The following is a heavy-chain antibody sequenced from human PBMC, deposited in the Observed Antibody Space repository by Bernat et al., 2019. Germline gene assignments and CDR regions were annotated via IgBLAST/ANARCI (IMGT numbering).Heavy chain of an antibody. CDR1: GYTFTSYD. J-gene: IGHJ6*02. Sequence: QVQLVQSGAEVKKPGASVKVSCKASGYTFTSYDINWVRQATGQGLEWMGWMNPNSGNTGYAHKFQGRVTMTRNTSISTAYMELSSLRSEDTAVYYCASMPYSSGWYYYYGMDVWGQGTTVTVSS. V-gene: IGHV1-8*01. D-gene: IGHD6-19*01. CDR3: ASMPYSSGWYYYYGMDV. CDR2: MNPNSGNT.